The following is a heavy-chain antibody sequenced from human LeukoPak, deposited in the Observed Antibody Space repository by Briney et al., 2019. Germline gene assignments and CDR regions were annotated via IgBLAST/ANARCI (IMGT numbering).Heavy chain of an antibody. CDR2: VDPEDGET. CDR1: GGTFNSYT. Sequence: ASVKVSCEASGGTFNSYTISWVRQAPGQGLEWMGLVDPEDGETIYAEKFQGRVTITADTSTDTAYMELSSLRSEDTAVYYCATVATSYYFDYWGQGTLVTVSS. J-gene: IGHJ4*02. V-gene: IGHV1-69-2*01. D-gene: IGHD6-6*01. CDR3: ATVATSYYFDY.